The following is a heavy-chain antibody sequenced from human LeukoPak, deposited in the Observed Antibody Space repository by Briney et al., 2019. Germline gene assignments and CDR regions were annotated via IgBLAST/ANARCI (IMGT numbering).Heavy chain of an antibody. J-gene: IGHJ1*01. CDR1: GFTFSSYA. D-gene: IGHD4-11*01. V-gene: IGHV3-23*01. CDR3: ASPISDYSNYVAKYFQH. Sequence: PGGSLRLSCAASGFTFSSYAMSWVRQAPGKGLEWVSGISGSGGSTYYADSVKGRFAISRDNSKNTLYLQMTSLRAEDTAVYYCASPISDYSNYVAKYFQHWGQGTLVTVSS. CDR2: ISGSGGST.